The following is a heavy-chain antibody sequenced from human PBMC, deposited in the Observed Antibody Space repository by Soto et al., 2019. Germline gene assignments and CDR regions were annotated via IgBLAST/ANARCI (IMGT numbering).Heavy chain of an antibody. CDR3: ASHFSGSYYDDY. CDR2: ITYSGST. D-gene: IGHD1-26*01. J-gene: IGHJ4*02. CDR1: GGSFSGYY. Sequence: QVQLQQWGAGLLKPSETLSLTCGVYGGSFSGYYWSWFRQPPGKGLEWIGEITYSGSTTYNPSLKSRVTISVDTSKNQFSLRLSSVTAADTAVYYCASHFSGSYYDDYWGQGSLVTVSS. V-gene: IGHV4-34*01.